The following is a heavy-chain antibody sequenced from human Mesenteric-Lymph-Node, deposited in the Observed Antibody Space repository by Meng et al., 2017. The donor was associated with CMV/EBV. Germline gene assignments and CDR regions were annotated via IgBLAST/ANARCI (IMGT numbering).Heavy chain of an antibody. V-gene: IGHV1-69*05. CDR3: ARDLTAAGHYGMDV. D-gene: IGHD6-13*01. Sequence: SVKVSCKASGGTFGSYAINWVRQAPGQGLEWMGGIIPIFGTTNYAQKFQGRVTITTDESTSTAYMELSSLRSEDTAVYYCARDLTAAGHYGMDVWGQGTTVTVSS. CDR2: IIPIFGTT. J-gene: IGHJ6*02. CDR1: GGTFGSYA.